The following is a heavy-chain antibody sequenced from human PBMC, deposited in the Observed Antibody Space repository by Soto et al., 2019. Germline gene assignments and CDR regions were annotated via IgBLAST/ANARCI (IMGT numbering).Heavy chain of an antibody. D-gene: IGHD3-3*01. CDR3: ARAFYDFWSGYSLYYYYYGMDV. CDR1: GYTFTSYD. Sequence: GASVKVSCKASGYTFTSYDINWVRQATGQGLEWMGWMNPNSGNTGYAQKFQGRVTMTRNTSISTAYMELSSLRSEDTAVYYCARAFYDFWSGYSLYYYYYGMDVWGQGTTVTVSS. J-gene: IGHJ6*02. CDR2: MNPNSGNT. V-gene: IGHV1-8*01.